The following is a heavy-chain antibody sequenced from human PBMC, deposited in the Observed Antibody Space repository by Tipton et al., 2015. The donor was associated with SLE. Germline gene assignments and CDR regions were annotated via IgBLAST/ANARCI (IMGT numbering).Heavy chain of an antibody. D-gene: IGHD2-2*02. CDR2: ISAYNGNT. Sequence: QSGPEVKKPGASVKVSCKASGYTFTSYGISWERQAPGQGLEWMGWISAYNGNTNYAQKLQGRVTMTTDTSTSTAYMELRSLRSDDAAVYYCASPGYCSSTSCYTRGAFDIWGQGTMVTVSS. CDR3: ASPGYCSSTSCYTRGAFDI. J-gene: IGHJ3*02. V-gene: IGHV1-18*01. CDR1: GYTFTSYG.